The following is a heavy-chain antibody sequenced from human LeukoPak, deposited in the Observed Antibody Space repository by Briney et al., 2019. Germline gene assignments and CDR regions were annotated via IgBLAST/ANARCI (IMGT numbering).Heavy chain of an antibody. CDR2: ISAYNGNT. CDR3: ARAGYGDSDSGGRFDP. CDR1: GYTFTSYG. V-gene: IGHV1-18*01. D-gene: IGHD4-17*01. J-gene: IGHJ5*02. Sequence: ASVKVSFKASGYTFTSYGISWVRQAPGQGLEWMGWISAYNGNTNYAQKLQGRVTMTTDTSTSTAYMELRSLRSDDTAVYYCARAGYGDSDSGGRFDPWGQGTLVTVSS.